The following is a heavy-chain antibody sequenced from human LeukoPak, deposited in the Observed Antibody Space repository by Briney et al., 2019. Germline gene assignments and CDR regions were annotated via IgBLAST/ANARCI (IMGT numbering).Heavy chain of an antibody. Sequence: PSETLSLTCTVSGGSISSYYWSWIRQPAGKGLEWIGRIYTSGTTHYNPSLKSRVTMSVDTSKNQFSLKLSSVTAADTAVYYCARAVGSGSFQTYYYYMDVWGKGTTVTISS. CDR3: ARAVGSGSFQTYYYYMDV. D-gene: IGHD3-10*01. CDR2: IYTSGTT. J-gene: IGHJ6*03. V-gene: IGHV4-4*07. CDR1: GGSISSYY.